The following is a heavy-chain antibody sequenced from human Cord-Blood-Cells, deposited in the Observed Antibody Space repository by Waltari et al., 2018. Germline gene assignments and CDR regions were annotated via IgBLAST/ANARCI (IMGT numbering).Heavy chain of an antibody. CDR1: AFTFEDYP. CDR2: ISWDGVST. J-gene: IGHJ4*02. V-gene: IGHV3-43*01. CDR3: AKDNGDRIRGYFDY. D-gene: IGHD3-10*01. Sequence: EVQLVESGGVVVQPGGSLRHSLATSAFTFEDYPRHWVRQDPGKGLEWVFLISWDGVSTYYADSVKGRFTISRDNSKNSLYLQMNSLRTEDTALYYCAKDNGDRIRGYFDYWGQGTLVTVSS.